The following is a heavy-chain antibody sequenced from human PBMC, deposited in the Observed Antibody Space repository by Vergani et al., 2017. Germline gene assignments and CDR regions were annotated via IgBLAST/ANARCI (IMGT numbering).Heavy chain of an antibody. CDR3: ARDKRSAVTANTLGLHKVHMDV. D-gene: IGHD2-21*02. J-gene: IGHJ6*04. CDR1: GFTFSSYS. CDR2: ISSSSSYI. Sequence: EVQLVESGGGLVKPGGSLRLSCAASGFTFSSYSMNWVRQAPGQGLEWVSSISSSSSYIYYADSVKGRFTISRDNAKNSLYLQMNSLRAEDTAVYYCARDKRSAVTANTLGLHKVHMDVWGKGTTVTVSS. V-gene: IGHV3-21*01.